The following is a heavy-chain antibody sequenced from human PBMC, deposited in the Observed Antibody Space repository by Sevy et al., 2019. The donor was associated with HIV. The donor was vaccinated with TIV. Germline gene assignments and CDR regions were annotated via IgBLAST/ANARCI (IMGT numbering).Heavy chain of an antibody. CDR2: IKQDGSEK. J-gene: IGHJ4*02. Sequence: GGSLRLSCEASGFVFSSHWMTWVRQAPGKGLEWVANIKQDGSEKYYVDSVKGRFTISRDNAKNSLYLRMNRLRVEDTAMYYCTSEYFWGQGSLVTVSS. CDR1: GFVFSSHW. D-gene: IGHD3-10*01. V-gene: IGHV3-7*01. CDR3: TSEYF.